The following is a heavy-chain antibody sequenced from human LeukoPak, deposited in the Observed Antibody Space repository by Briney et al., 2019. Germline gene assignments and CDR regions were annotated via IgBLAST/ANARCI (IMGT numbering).Heavy chain of an antibody. CDR2: ISSSGSTI. J-gene: IGHJ6*03. V-gene: IGHV3-48*03. D-gene: IGHD4-23*01. CDR3: ARVAQTTVGYYYYYMDI. CDR1: GFTFSSYE. Sequence: GGSLRLSCAASGFTFSSYEMNWVRQAPGKGLEWVSYISSSGSTIYYADSVKGRFTISRDNAKNSQYLQMNSLGAEDTAVYYCARVAQTTVGYYYYYMDIWGKGTTVTVSS.